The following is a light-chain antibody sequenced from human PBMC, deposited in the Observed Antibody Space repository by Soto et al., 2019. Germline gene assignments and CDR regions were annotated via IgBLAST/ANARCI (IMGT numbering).Light chain of an antibody. Sequence: QSVLTQPASVSGSPGQSITISCTGSSSDVGSYNLVSWHQQHPGKAPKLMIYEVSKRPSGVSNRFSGSKSGNTASPTISGLQAEDEADYYCCSYAGTTTFVFGSGTKVTVL. CDR2: EVS. J-gene: IGLJ1*01. V-gene: IGLV2-23*02. CDR1: SSDVGSYNL. CDR3: CSYAGTTTFV.